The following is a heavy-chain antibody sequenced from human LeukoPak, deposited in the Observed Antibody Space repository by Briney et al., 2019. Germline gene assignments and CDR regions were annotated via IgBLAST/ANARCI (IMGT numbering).Heavy chain of an antibody. V-gene: IGHV3-30*04. CDR3: ARAGGYNSYYFDY. Sequence: PGRSLRLSCSASVFTFSSYAMPWVRQAPGKGLEWEAVISYDGSNKYYADSVKGRFTISRDNSKNTLYLQMNSLRAEDTAVYYCARAGGYNSYYFDYWGQGTLVTVSS. J-gene: IGHJ4*02. D-gene: IGHD5-24*01. CDR1: VFTFSSYA. CDR2: ISYDGSNK.